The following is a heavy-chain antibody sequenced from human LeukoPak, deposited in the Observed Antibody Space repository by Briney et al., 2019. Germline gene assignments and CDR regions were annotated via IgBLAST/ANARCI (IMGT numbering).Heavy chain of an antibody. CDR3: ARDITKVGATLQAY. V-gene: IGHV1-18*01. J-gene: IGHJ4*02. CDR1: GYTFTSYG. Sequence: ASVKVSCKASGYTFTSYGISWVRQAPGQGLEWMGWISAYNGNTNYAQKLQGRVTMTTDTSTSTAYMEVTRLRSDDTAVYFCARDITKVGATLQAYWGQGTLVTVSS. D-gene: IGHD1-26*01. CDR2: ISAYNGNT.